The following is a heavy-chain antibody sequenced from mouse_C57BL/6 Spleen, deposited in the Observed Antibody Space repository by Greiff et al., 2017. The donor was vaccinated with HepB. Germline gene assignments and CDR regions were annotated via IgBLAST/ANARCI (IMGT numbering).Heavy chain of an antibody. CDR1: GFTFSSYA. CDR2: ISSGGDYI. V-gene: IGHV5-9-1*02. CDR3: TRDLGGNYVMDY. Sequence: EVKVVESGEGLVKPGGSLKLSCAASGFTFSSYAMSWVRQTPEKRLEWVAYISSGGDYIYYADTVKGRFTISRDNARNTLYLQMSSLKSEDTAMYYCTRDLGGNYVMDYWGQGTSVTVSS. D-gene: IGHD4-1*01. J-gene: IGHJ4*01.